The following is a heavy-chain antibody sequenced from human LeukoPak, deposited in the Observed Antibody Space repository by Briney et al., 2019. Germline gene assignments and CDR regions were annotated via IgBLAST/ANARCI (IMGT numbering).Heavy chain of an antibody. CDR1: GGTFSSYA. V-gene: IGHV1-69*13. CDR2: IIPIFGTA. D-gene: IGHD3-3*01. Sequence: ASVKVPCKASGGTFSSYAISWVRQAPGQGLEWMGGIIPIFGTANYAQKFQGRVTITADESTSTAYMELSSLRSEDTAVYYCARVVSPNYDFWSGYFDYWGQGTLVTVSS. CDR3: ARVVSPNYDFWSGYFDY. J-gene: IGHJ4*02.